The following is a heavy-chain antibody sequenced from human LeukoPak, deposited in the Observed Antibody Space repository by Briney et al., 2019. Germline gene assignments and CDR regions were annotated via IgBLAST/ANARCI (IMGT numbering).Heavy chain of an antibody. V-gene: IGHV4-39*07. D-gene: IGHD4-17*01. CDR1: GVSISSKNYY. CDR3: ARDPLRKGFDY. J-gene: IGHJ4*02. Sequence: SETLSLTCTVSGVSISSKNYYWGWIRQPPGKGLEWIVSIFYSGTTYYSPSLKSRVTIAADTSKNQISLKLSSVTAADTAVCYCARDPLRKGFDYWGQGTLVTVSS. CDR2: IFYSGTT.